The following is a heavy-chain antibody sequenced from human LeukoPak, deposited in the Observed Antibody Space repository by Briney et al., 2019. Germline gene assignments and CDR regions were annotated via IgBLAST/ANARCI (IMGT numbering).Heavy chain of an antibody. CDR3: ARRSNKGPYSYITNDY. J-gene: IGHJ4*02. V-gene: IGHV4-39*01. CDR2: VDYSGGT. CDR1: GPPISNPDYH. Sequence: PSETLSLTCTVSGPPISNPDYHWGWVPQPPGRGLEWIGSVDYSGGTYYNPSLNGRVTIAVDTSSDQVSLNLNSVTAADTAVYYCARRSNKGPYSYITNDYWGQGTLVTVSS. D-gene: IGHD5-18*01.